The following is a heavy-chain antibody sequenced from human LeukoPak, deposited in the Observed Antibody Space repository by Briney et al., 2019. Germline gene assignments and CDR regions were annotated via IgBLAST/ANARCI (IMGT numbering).Heavy chain of an antibody. V-gene: IGHV3-23*01. J-gene: IGHJ3*02. CDR2: ISDRGDST. D-gene: IGHD3-9*01. CDR3: AKGRWGLTINNFDI. CDR1: GFSVTTYA. Sequence: GGSLRLSCAASGFSVTTYAMGWVRQAPGKGLEWVSVISDRGDSTHYADSVKGRFTISRDSSKNTLYLQMNSLRGEDAAVYYCAKGRWGLTINNFDIWGQGTMVTVSS.